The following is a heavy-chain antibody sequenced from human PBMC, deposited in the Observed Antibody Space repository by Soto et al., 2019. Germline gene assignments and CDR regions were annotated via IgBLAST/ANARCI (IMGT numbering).Heavy chain of an antibody. J-gene: IGHJ4*02. CDR1: GFTFSSYS. D-gene: IGHD4-17*01. CDR3: AREGSLYSDSVANCVDY. V-gene: IGHV3-21*06. CDR2: ISTTGTYI. Sequence: EVQLVASGGGLVKPGGSLRLSCAASGFTFSSYSLNWVRQAPGKGLEWVSSISTTGTYIYYAASVKGRFTISRDNGKNSVYLQMNTLRADDTAVDDCAREGSLYSDSVANCVDYWGQGTLVTVSS.